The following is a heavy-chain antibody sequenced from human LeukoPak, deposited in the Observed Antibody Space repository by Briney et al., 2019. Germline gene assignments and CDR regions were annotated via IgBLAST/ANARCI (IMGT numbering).Heavy chain of an antibody. D-gene: IGHD7-27*01. CDR3: AREGRGSGHWAGFDF. Sequence: ASVKVSCKTSGYTFSDHYVQWLRQAPGQGLEWMGWINPYSGDTSSARKFQGRVTMTKDTSITTAYLELTGLTSDDTAIYYCAREGRGSGHWAGFDFWGQVALVTVSS. J-gene: IGHJ4*02. V-gene: IGHV1-2*02. CDR2: INPYSGDT. CDR1: GYTFSDHY.